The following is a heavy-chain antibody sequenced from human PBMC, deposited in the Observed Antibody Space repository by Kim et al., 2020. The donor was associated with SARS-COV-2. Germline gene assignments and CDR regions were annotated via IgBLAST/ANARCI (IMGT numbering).Heavy chain of an antibody. Sequence: LQSRVTISVDTSKNQYSRKLSSVTAADTAVYYCALKGRDGYNPDNLFDYWGQGTLVTVSS. CDR3: ALKGRDGYNPDNLFDY. D-gene: IGHD5-12*01. J-gene: IGHJ4*02. V-gene: IGHV4-30-2*04.